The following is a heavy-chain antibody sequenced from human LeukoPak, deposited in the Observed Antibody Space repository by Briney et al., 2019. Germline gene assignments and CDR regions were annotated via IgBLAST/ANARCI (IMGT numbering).Heavy chain of an antibody. CDR1: GFTFSSYA. CDR2: ISYDGSNK. D-gene: IGHD5-18*01. J-gene: IGHJ3*02. Sequence: GGSLRLSCAASGFTFSSYAMHWVRQAPGKGLEWVAVISYDGSNKYYADPMKGRFTISRDNSKNTLYLQMNSLRAEDTAVYYCARVRRLRDDAFDIWGQGTMVTVSS. V-gene: IGHV3-30*04. CDR3: ARVRRLRDDAFDI.